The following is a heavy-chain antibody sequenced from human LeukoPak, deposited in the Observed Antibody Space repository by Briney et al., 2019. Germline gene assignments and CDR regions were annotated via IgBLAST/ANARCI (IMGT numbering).Heavy chain of an antibody. CDR3: ARDLSPPGYSSGWWDAGGY. Sequence: GGSLRLSCAASGFTFSSYAMSWVRQAPGKGLEWVSSISSSSSYIYYADSVKGRFTISRDNAKNSLYLQMNSLRAEDTAVYYCARDLSPPGYSSGWWDAGGYWGQGTLVTVSS. V-gene: IGHV3-21*04. CDR2: ISSSSSYI. D-gene: IGHD6-19*01. J-gene: IGHJ4*02. CDR1: GFTFSSYA.